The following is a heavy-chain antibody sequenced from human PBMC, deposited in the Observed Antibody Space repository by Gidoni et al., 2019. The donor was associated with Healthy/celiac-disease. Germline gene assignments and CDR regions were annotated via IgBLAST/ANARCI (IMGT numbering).Heavy chain of an antibody. CDR1: GFTFSGSA. CDR2: IRSKANSYAT. Sequence: EVQLVASGGGLVQPGGSLKLSCAASGFTFSGSAMSWVRQASGKGLEWVGRIRSKANSYATAYAASVKGRFTISRDDSKNTAYLQMNSLKTEDTAVYYCTSLSTYDDYYYYYGMDVWGQGTTVTVSS. D-gene: IGHD4-4*01. V-gene: IGHV3-73*01. J-gene: IGHJ6*02. CDR3: TSLSTYDDYYYYYGMDV.